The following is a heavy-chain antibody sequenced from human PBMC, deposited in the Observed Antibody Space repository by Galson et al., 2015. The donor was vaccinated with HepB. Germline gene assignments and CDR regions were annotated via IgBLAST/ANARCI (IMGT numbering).Heavy chain of an antibody. CDR2: IKEDGSEK. V-gene: IGHV3-7*01. CDR3: ARAGYCGSANCWGGDY. CDR1: GFTFRNYW. J-gene: IGHJ4*02. D-gene: IGHD2-2*01. Sequence: SLRLSGAASGFTFRNYWMTWVRQAPGKGLEWVVNIKEDGSEKYYVDSVKGRFTISRDNAKNSLYLQMNSLRAEDTAVYYCARAGYCGSANCWGGDYWGRGTLVTVSS.